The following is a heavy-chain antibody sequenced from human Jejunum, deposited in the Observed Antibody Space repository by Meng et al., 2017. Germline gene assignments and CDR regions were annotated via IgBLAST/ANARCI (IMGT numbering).Heavy chain of an antibody. CDR2: VFFSGNT. Sequence: LRLSCTVSGGSISSDSNYWNWIRQPAGKGLEWIGRVFFSGNTNYKPSLKSRVTISVDTSKNQFSLKLSSVTAADTAVYFCARGGSAVASWYFDLWGRGTLVTVSS. CDR3: ARGGSAVASWYFDL. V-gene: IGHV4-61*02. CDR1: GGSISSDSNY. D-gene: IGHD3-16*01. J-gene: IGHJ2*01.